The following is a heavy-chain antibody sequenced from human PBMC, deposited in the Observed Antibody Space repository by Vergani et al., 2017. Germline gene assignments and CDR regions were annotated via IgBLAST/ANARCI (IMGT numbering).Heavy chain of an antibody. CDR2: IYYSGNT. J-gene: IGHJ3*02. CDR3: ARVGGAAVKTKGGAFDI. Sequence: QVQLQESGPGLVKPSQTLSLTCTVSGGSISSGSYYWSWIRQHPGKGLEWIGYIYYSGNTYYNPSLKSRVIISVDTSKNQFSLKLTSVTAADTAVFYCARVGGAAVKTKGGAFDIWGQGTMVTVSS. D-gene: IGHD4-17*01. V-gene: IGHV4-31*03. CDR1: GGSISSGSYY.